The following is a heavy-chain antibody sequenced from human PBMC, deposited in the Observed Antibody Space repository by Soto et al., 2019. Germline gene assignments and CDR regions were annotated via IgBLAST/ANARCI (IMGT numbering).Heavy chain of an antibody. J-gene: IGHJ4*02. V-gene: IGHV4-39*01. D-gene: IGHD3-10*01. CDR2: IYYSGST. Sequence: SETLSLTCTVSGGSISSSSYYWGWIRQPPGKGLEWIGSIYYSGSTYYNPSLKSRVTISVDTSKNQFSLKLSSVTAADTAVYYCARSMVRGVISAQYFDYWGQGTLVTVSS. CDR1: GGSISSSSYY. CDR3: ARSMVRGVISAQYFDY.